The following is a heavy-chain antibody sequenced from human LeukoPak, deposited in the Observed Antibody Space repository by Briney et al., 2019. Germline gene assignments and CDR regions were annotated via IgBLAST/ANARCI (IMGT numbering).Heavy chain of an antibody. J-gene: IGHJ4*02. CDR1: GYTFTSYG. Sequence: ASVKVSCKASGYTFTSYGISWVRQAPGQGLGWMGWISTYNANTNYAQKLQGRVTLTTDTSTSAAYMELRSLRSDDTAVYYCARARRYCSGGSCPPLIDCWGQGTLVTVSS. CDR3: ARARRYCSGGSCPPLIDC. D-gene: IGHD2-15*01. CDR2: ISTYNANT. V-gene: IGHV1-18*01.